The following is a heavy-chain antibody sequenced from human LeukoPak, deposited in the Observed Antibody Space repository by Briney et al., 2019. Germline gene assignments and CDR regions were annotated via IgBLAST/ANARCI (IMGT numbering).Heavy chain of an antibody. J-gene: IGHJ6*02. V-gene: IGHV3-23*01. CDR3: AKASLYGSGAYYYYGMDV. CDR1: GFTFSSYA. CDR2: ISGSGGST. Sequence: GGSLRLSCAASGFTFSSYAMSWVRQAPGKGLEWVSAISGSGGSTYYADSVKGQFTISRDNSKNTLYLQMNSLRAEDTAVYYCAKASLYGSGAYYYYGMDVWGQGTTVTVSS. D-gene: IGHD3-10*01.